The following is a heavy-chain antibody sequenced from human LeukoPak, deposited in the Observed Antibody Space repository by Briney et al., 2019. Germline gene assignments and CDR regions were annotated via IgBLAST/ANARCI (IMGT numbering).Heavy chain of an antibody. CDR1: GFTFSSYR. D-gene: IGHD3-10*01. CDR3: ARSRRRAWFGELLSSPYGMDV. Sequence: PGGSLRLSCAASGFTFSSYRMNWVPQAPGKGLEWVSYISSSSSTIYYADSVKGRFTISRDNAKNSLYLQMNSLRAEDTAVYYCARSRRRAWFGELLSSPYGMDVWGQGTTVTVSS. J-gene: IGHJ6*02. V-gene: IGHV3-48*01. CDR2: ISSSSSTI.